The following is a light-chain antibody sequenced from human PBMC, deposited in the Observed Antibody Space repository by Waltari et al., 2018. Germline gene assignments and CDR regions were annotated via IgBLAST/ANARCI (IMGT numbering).Light chain of an antibody. CDR1: QDVGSN. CDR3: HQYNNWPQT. Sequence: EIVMTQSPATLSVSPGAGATLYCRASQDVGSNLAWYQQKPGQAPRLLIYGASTRATGIPARFGGSGSETEFTLIISTLQSEDFALYYCHQYNNWPQTFGQGTKVEIK. V-gene: IGKV3-15*01. CDR2: GAS. J-gene: IGKJ1*01.